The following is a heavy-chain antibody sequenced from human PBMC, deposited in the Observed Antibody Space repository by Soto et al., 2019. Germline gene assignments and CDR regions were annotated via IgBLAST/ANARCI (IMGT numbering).Heavy chain of an antibody. Sequence: EVQLVESGGGLVQPGGSLKLSCSASGFTFSGTAMHWVRQASGKGLEWVGRIRSKANSYSTAYPASVKGRFTISRDDSKNTAYLQMNSLKTEDTAVYYCTSTVTTTIDCWGQGTLVTVSS. D-gene: IGHD4-17*01. CDR3: TSTVTTTIDC. J-gene: IGHJ4*02. CDR1: GFTFSGTA. CDR2: IRSKANSYST. V-gene: IGHV3-73*01.